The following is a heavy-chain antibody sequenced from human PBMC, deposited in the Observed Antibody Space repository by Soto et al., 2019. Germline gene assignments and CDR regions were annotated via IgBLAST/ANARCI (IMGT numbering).Heavy chain of an antibody. CDR2: IYWDDDK. D-gene: IGHD3-3*01. Sequence: QITLNESGPTVVNPAETLTLTCTFSGFSLTTSGVGVGWIRQSPGXAPEWLALIYWDDDKRYSASLKSRLTITKDTSKNQVVLTMASVDPADTATYYCAHRILRTVFGLVTTTAIYFDFWGQGTPVVVSS. CDR3: AHRILRTVFGLVTTTAIYFDF. J-gene: IGHJ4*02. V-gene: IGHV2-5*02. CDR1: GFSLTTSGVG.